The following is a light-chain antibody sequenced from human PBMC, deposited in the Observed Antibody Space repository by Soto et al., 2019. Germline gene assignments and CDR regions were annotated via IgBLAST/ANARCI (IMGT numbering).Light chain of an antibody. CDR3: SSYKSTSTPYV. CDR2: DVT. J-gene: IGLJ1*01. CDR1: SSDFGSYNY. Sequence: QSALTQPASVSGSPGQSITISCAGTSSDFGSYNYVSWYQQHPGKAPKLIIYDVTNRPAAISSRFSATKSGDTASLTISVLQADDEADYFCSSYKSTSTPYVFGTGTKSPS. V-gene: IGLV2-14*03.